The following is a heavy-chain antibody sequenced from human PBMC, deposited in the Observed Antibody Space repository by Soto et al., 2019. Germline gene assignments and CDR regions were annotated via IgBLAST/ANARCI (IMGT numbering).Heavy chain of an antibody. J-gene: IGHJ5*02. CDR1: GYTFTSYG. CDR3: ARVSIFGVVFVSWFDP. Sequence: ASVKVSCTASGYTFTSYGISWVRQAPGQGLEWMGWISAYNGNTNYAQKLQGRVTMTTDTSTSTAYMELRSLRSDDTAVYYCARVSIFGVVFVSWFDPWGQGTLVTVSS. V-gene: IGHV1-18*01. D-gene: IGHD3-3*01. CDR2: ISAYNGNT.